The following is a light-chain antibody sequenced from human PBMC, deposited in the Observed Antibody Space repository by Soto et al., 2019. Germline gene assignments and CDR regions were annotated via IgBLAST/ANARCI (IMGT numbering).Light chain of an antibody. CDR3: QQRGDWPWT. CDR2: DVS. CDR1: ESVTDY. J-gene: IGKJ1*01. Sequence: EIVLTQSPATLSLSPGERGTLSCRASESVTDYLAWYQQKPGQAPRLLVYDVSNRAAGIPTRFSGGGSGTDFTLTISNVEPEDFAVYYCQQRGDWPWTFGQGTKVDIK. V-gene: IGKV3-11*01.